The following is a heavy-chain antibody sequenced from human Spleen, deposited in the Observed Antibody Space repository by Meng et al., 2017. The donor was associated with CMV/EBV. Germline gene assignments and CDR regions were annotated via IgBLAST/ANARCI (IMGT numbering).Heavy chain of an antibody. D-gene: IGHD2-2*01. V-gene: IGHV4-31*02. J-gene: IGHJ4*02. CDR3: ASYCCRTSCNRGIDY. Sequence: SIVCGGSYWSWIRQHPGKRLEWVGYIYHIRSTYNSPCLKCRVILSVDAFENQFSLKLSSVTAADTAVYYCASYCCRTSCNRGIDYWGQGTLVTVSS. CDR2: IYHIRST. CDR1: SIVCGGSY.